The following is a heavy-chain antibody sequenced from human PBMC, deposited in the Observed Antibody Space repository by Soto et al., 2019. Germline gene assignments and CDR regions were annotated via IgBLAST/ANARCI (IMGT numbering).Heavy chain of an antibody. CDR3: TKMGTKNDAFDI. V-gene: IGHV3-73*01. Sequence: GGSLRLSCAASGFTFSSYAMHWVRQAPGKGLEWVGRIRSKANSYATAYAASVKGRFTISRDDSKNTAYLQMNSLKTEDTAVYYCTKMGTKNDAFDIWGQGTMVTVSS. D-gene: IGHD7-27*01. CDR2: IRSKANSYAT. CDR1: GFTFSSYA. J-gene: IGHJ3*02.